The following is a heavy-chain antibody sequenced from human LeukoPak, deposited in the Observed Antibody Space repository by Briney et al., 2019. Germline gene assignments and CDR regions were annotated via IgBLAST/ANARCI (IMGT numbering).Heavy chain of an antibody. CDR2: INHSGST. CDR1: GGSFSGYY. D-gene: IGHD3-10*01. V-gene: IGHV4-34*01. J-gene: IGHJ6*03. Sequence: PSETLSLTCAVYGGSFSGYYWSWIRQPPGKGLEWIGEINHSGSTNYNPSLKSRVTISVDMSKNQFSLKLSSVTAADTAVYYCARGDEWSYSLENYFYYYMDVWGKGTTVTVSS. CDR3: ARGDEWSYSLENYFYYYMDV.